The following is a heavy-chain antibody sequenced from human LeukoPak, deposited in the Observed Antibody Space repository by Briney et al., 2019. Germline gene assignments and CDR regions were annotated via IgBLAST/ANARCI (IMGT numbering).Heavy chain of an antibody. CDR2: ISYDGSNK. CDR1: GFTFSSYA. CDR3: ARGIAARPGGTPDY. V-gene: IGHV3-30*04. Sequence: GGSLRLSCAASGFTFSSYAMHWVRQAPGKGLEWVAVISYDGSNKYYADSVKGRFTISRDNSKNTLYLQMNSLRAEDTAVYSCARGIAARPGGTPDYWGQGTLVTVSS. J-gene: IGHJ4*02. D-gene: IGHD6-6*01.